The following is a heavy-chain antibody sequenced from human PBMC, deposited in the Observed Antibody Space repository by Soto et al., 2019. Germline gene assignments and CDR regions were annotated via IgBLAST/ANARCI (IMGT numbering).Heavy chain of an antibody. CDR1: GYTFTSYA. J-gene: IGHJ6*02. CDR3: ARDWAGIVVVPAAMYGMDV. V-gene: IGHV1-3*01. Sequence: ASVKVSCKASGYTFTSYAMHWVRQAPGQRLDCMGWINAGNGNTKYSQKFQGRVTITRDTSASTAYMELSSLRSEDTAVYYCARDWAGIVVVPAAMYGMDVWGQGTTVTVSS. CDR2: INAGNGNT. D-gene: IGHD2-2*01.